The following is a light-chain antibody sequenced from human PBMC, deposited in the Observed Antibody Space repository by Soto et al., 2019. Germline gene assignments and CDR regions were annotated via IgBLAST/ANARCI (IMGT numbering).Light chain of an antibody. CDR2: GAS. CDR1: QDVTTN. J-gene: IGKJ4*01. V-gene: IGKV3-15*01. CDR3: QQYNNWPLT. Sequence: TQSPGILSASPGEGVTLSCRAAQDVTTNFAWYQQKPGQAPRLLIYGASTRATGIPARFSGSGSGTEFTLTISSLQSEDFAVYYCQQYNNWPLTFGGGTKVDIK.